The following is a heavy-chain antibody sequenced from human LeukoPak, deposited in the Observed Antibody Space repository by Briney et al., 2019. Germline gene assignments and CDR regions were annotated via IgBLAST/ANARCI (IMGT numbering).Heavy chain of an antibody. D-gene: IGHD3-22*01. J-gene: IGHJ5*02. Sequence: ASVKVSCKASGYTFTRYYMHWVRQAPGQGLEWMGIISPSGDSTSYAQKFQGRVTMTRDTSSRTVYLDLSGLGSEDTAVYYCARGRDYYAITGYHNWFDAWGQGTLVTVSS. CDR3: ARGRDYYAITGYHNWFDA. CDR1: GYTFTRYY. V-gene: IGHV1-46*01. CDR2: ISPSGDST.